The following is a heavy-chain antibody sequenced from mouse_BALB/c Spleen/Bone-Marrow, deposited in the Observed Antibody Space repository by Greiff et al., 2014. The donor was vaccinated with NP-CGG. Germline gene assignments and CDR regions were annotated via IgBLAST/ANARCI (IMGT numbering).Heavy chain of an antibody. CDR2: IWAGGST. CDR3: ARITTATGAMDY. Sequence: QVQLKESGPGLVAPSQSLSISCTVSGFSLTSYGVHWVRQPPGKGLEWLGVIWAGGSTNYYSALMSRLSISKDNSKSQVFLKMNSLQTDDTAMYYCARITTATGAMDYWGQGTSVTASS. J-gene: IGHJ4*01. D-gene: IGHD1-2*01. CDR1: GFSLTSYG. V-gene: IGHV2-9*02.